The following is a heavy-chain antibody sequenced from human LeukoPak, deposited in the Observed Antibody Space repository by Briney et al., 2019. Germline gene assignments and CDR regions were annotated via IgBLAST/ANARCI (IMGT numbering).Heavy chain of an antibody. CDR3: ARGRYCSSTSCHYNWFDP. D-gene: IGHD2-2*01. CDR1: GYTFTSYD. V-gene: IGHV1-8*03. Sequence: ASVKVSCKASGYTFTSYDINWVRQATGQGLEWMGWMNPNSGNTGYAQKFQGRVTITRYTSISTAYLELSSLRSEDTAVYYCARGRYCSSTSCHYNWFDPWGQGTLVTVSS. CDR2: MNPNSGNT. J-gene: IGHJ5*02.